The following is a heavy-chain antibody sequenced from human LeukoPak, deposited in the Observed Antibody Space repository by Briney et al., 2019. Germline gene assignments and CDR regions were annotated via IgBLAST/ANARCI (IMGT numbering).Heavy chain of an antibody. Sequence: GESLKISCKDSGYSFTSYWIGWVRQMPGKGLEWMGSIYPGDSETRYSPPFQGQVTISADKAISTAYLQWSTLKASDTAMYYCARQTAAGSLDYWGQGTLVTVSS. CDR3: ARQTAAGSLDY. CDR2: IYPGDSET. CDR1: GYSFTSYW. V-gene: IGHV5-51*01. J-gene: IGHJ4*02. D-gene: IGHD6-13*01.